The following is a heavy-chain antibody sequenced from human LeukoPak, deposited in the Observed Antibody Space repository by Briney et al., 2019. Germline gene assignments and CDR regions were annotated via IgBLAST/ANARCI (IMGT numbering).Heavy chain of an antibody. D-gene: IGHD2/OR15-2a*01. CDR2: VKSKSDGGTT. CDR1: GFTFSNAW. CDR3: ATVEYGAFYI. V-gene: IGHV3-15*01. J-gene: IGHJ3*02. Sequence: GGSLRRSCTASGFTFSNAWVTWVRQAPGRGLEWVGRVKSKSDGGTTDYAAPVKGRFTISRDDSKNTLYLQMNSLKTEDTAVYYCATVEYGAFYIWGQGTMVTVSS.